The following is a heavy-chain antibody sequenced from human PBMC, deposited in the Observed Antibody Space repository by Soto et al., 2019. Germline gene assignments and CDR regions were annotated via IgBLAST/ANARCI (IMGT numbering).Heavy chain of an antibody. CDR2: MNPNSGNT. CDR3: ARDLGGWPDY. D-gene: IGHD2-15*01. CDR1: GYTFTSSD. Sequence: ASVKGSCKASGYTFTSSDINRVRQAPGQEPEGMGWMNPNSGNTGYAQKFQGRVTMTRNTSASTAYLELSSLRSEDTAVYYCARDLGGWPDYWGRG. V-gene: IGHV1-8*01. J-gene: IGHJ4*02.